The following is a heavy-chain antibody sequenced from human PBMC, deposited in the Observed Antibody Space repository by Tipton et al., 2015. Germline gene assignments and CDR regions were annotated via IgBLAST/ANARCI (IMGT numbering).Heavy chain of an antibody. CDR1: GGSISSGDFY. V-gene: IGHV4-30-4*01. CDR3: ARVRCKPYCSSAAYKEFDT. Sequence: TLSLTCTVSGGSISSGDFYWSWVRQPPGKGLEWIGYIYYNGNTYCNPSLKSRVTVSVDRSENQFSLKVSSVTDADTAVYYCARVRCKPYCSSAAYKEFDTWGQGTLVTVSS. J-gene: IGHJ4*02. CDR2: IYYNGNT. D-gene: IGHD2-2*01.